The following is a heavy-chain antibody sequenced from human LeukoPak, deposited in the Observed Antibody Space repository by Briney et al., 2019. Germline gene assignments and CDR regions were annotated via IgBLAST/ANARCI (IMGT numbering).Heavy chain of an antibody. Sequence: ASVKVSCKASGYTFTSYYMHWVRQAPGQGLEWMGIINPSGGSTSYAQKFQGRVTMIRDTSTSTVYMELSSLRSEDTAVYYCARDYKYDFWSGYYMQSYYYYYYGMDVWGQGTTVTVSS. V-gene: IGHV1-46*01. CDR2: INPSGGST. CDR1: GYTFTSYY. CDR3: ARDYKYDFWSGYYMQSYYYYYYGMDV. D-gene: IGHD3-3*01. J-gene: IGHJ6*02.